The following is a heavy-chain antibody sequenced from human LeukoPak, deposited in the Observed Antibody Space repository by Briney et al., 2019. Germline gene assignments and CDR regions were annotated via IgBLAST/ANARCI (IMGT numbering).Heavy chain of an antibody. V-gene: IGHV3-48*01. J-gene: IGHJ1*01. Sequence: PGGSLRLSCAASGFTFSSYNMNWVRQAPGKGLEWVSYISSSSSTIYYADSVKGRFTISRDNAKNSLYLQMNSLRAEDTAVYYCAKEEVEVVAATIAEYFQHWGQGTLVTVSS. CDR3: AKEEVEVVAATIAEYFQH. CDR2: ISSSSSTI. CDR1: GFTFSSYN. D-gene: IGHD2-15*01.